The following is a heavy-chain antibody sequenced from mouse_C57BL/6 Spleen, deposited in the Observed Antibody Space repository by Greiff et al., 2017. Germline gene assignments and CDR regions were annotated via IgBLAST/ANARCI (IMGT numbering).Heavy chain of an antibody. D-gene: IGHD2-5*01. CDR3: ARATYYSKGYFDV. CDR1: GFTFSDYG. V-gene: IGHV5-17*01. J-gene: IGHJ1*03. CDR2: ISSGSSTI. Sequence: EVQLMESGGGLVKPGGSLKLSCAASGFTFSDYGMHWVRQAPEKGLEWVAYISSGSSTIYYADTVKGRFTISRDNAKNTLFLQMTSLRSEDTAMYYCARATYYSKGYFDVWGTGTTVTVSS.